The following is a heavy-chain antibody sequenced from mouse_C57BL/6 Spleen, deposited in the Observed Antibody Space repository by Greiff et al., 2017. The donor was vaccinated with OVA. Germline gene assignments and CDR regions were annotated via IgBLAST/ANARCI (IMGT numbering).Heavy chain of an antibody. D-gene: IGHD1-1*01. Sequence: QVQPQQPGAELVKPGASVKLSCKASGYTFTSYWMHWVKQRPGQGLEWIGMIHPNSGSTNYNEKFKSKATLTVDKSSSTAYMQLSSLTSEDSAVYYCARNGSLHWYFDVWGTGTTVTVSS. CDR3: ARNGSLHWYFDV. J-gene: IGHJ1*03. CDR2: IHPNSGST. V-gene: IGHV1-64*01. CDR1: GYTFTSYW.